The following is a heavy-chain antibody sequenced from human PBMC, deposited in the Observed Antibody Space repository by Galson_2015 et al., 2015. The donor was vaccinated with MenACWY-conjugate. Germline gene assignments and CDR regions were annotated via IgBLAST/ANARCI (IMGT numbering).Heavy chain of an antibody. V-gene: IGHV3-7*03. CDR3: ASQTWTGYFDY. CDR1: GFTFSNYW. J-gene: IGHJ4*02. D-gene: IGHD3-10*01. Sequence: LRLSCSASGFTFSNYWMSWVRPAPGKGLGWVANIKQDGSEKYYVDSVKGRFTISRDNAKNSLYLQMNSLRTEDTAMYYCASQTWTGYFDYWGQGILVTVSS. CDR2: IKQDGSEK.